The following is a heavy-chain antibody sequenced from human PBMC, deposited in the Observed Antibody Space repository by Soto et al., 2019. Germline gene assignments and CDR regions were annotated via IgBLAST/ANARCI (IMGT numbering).Heavy chain of an antibody. CDR2: MFYSGLT. V-gene: IGHV4-39*01. D-gene: IGHD2-15*01. CDR3: APLSVSLSGPYGIHV. J-gene: IGHJ6*02. Sequence: SETLSLTCSVSGYSVTSSDYYWAWIRQPPGKGLEWLGSMFYSGLTYYNPSLKSRVTLSVDTSKNQFSVRLNSVTAADTAVYYCAPLSVSLSGPYGIHVWGQGTTVTVSS. CDR1: GYSVTSSDYY.